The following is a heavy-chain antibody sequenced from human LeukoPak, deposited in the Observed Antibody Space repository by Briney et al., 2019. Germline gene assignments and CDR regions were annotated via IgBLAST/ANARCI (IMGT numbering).Heavy chain of an antibody. Sequence: GRSLRLSCAASGFTFSSYAMHWVRQAPGKGLEWVAVISYDGSNRYYADSVKGRFTISGDNSKNTLYLQMNSLRAEDTAVYYCARDSFPPYYYGSGSYLVYWGQGTLVTVSS. CDR1: GFTFSSYA. V-gene: IGHV3-30*04. D-gene: IGHD3-10*01. J-gene: IGHJ4*02. CDR3: ARDSFPPYYYGSGSYLVY. CDR2: ISYDGSNR.